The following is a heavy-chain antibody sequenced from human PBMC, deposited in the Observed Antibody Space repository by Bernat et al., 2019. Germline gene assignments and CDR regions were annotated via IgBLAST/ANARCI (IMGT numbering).Heavy chain of an antibody. CDR1: GFTFSSYG. V-gene: IGHV3-30*18. J-gene: IGHJ6*02. CDR3: AKDKGYYDFWRGYYAPSGGGYGMDV. CDR2: ISYDGSNN. Sequence: QVQLVESGGGVVQPGRSLRLSCAASGFTFSSYGMHWVRQAPGKGLEWVAVISYDGSNNYYADSVKGRFTISRDNSKNTLYLQMNSLRAEDTAVYYFAKDKGYYDFWRGYYAPSGGGYGMDVWGQGTTVTVSS. D-gene: IGHD3-3*01.